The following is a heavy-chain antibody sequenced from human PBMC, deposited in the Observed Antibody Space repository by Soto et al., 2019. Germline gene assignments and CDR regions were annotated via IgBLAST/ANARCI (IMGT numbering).Heavy chain of an antibody. Sequence: GGSLRLSCAASGFTFSSYWMSWVRQAPGKGLEWVANIKQDGSEEYYVDSVKGRFTISRDNAKNSLYLQMNSLRAEDTAVYYCARGDSSSWYLPYYYYYGMDVWGQGTTVTVSS. J-gene: IGHJ6*02. V-gene: IGHV3-7*01. CDR1: GFTFSSYW. CDR3: ARGDSSSWYLPYYYYYGMDV. D-gene: IGHD6-13*01. CDR2: IKQDGSEE.